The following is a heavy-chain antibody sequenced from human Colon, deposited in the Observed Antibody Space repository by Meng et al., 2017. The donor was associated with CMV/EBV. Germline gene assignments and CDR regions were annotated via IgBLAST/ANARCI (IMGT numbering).Heavy chain of an antibody. Sequence: SLKISCAASGFTFDDYAMHWVRQAPGKGLEWVSSITWNSGRTGYVDSVEGRFTISRDNAKNSLYLQMNGLGAEDTALYYCAKDISPVGGTTGYHGMDVWGQGTTVTVSS. D-gene: IGHD1-7*01. CDR1: GFTFDDYA. CDR2: ITWNSGRT. V-gene: IGHV3-9*01. CDR3: AKDISPVGGTTGYHGMDV. J-gene: IGHJ6*02.